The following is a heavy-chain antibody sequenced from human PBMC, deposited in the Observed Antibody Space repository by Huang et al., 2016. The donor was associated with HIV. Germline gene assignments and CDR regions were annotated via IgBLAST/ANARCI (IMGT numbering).Heavy chain of an antibody. V-gene: IGHV3-74*01. D-gene: IGHD7-27*01. CDR1: GFTFSSYW. CDR2: MNGDGSST. Sequence: EVQLVESGGGLVQPGGSLRLSCAASGFTFSSYWMHWVRQAPGKGLGWVSRMNGDGSSTNYADSVKGRFTISRDNEKNTLYVQVNSLRAEDTAVYYCARGTRLTGLWYFDLWGRGTLVIVSS. J-gene: IGHJ2*01. CDR3: ARGTRLTGLWYFDL.